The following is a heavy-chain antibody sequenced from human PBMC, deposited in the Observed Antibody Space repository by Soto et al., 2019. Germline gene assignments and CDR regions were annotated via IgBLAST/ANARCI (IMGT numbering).Heavy chain of an antibody. J-gene: IGHJ3*02. CDR3: AGGATWHPGAFEN. V-gene: IGHV4-31*03. D-gene: IGHD5-12*01. Sequence: PSETLSLTCTVSGGSISSSGYYWSWILQPPGKGLEWIGYIYYSGSTYYKPSLKSRVTISVDTSKNQLSLKLSSVTAADTAVYYCAGGATWHPGAFENWGQGTTVTVSS. CDR1: GGSISSSGYY. CDR2: IYYSGST.